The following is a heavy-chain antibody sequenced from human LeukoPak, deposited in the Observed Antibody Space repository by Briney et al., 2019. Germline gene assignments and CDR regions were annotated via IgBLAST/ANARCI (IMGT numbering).Heavy chain of an antibody. Sequence: SETLSLTCTVSGGSISSSSYYWGWIRQPPGKGLEWIGSIYYSGSTYYNPSLKSRVTISVDTSKNQFSLKLSSVTAADTAVYYCARGGSSGWRRAYYFDYWGQGTLVTVSS. D-gene: IGHD6-19*01. CDR1: GGSISSSSYY. V-gene: IGHV4-39*07. CDR2: IYYSGST. J-gene: IGHJ4*02. CDR3: ARGGSSGWRRAYYFDY.